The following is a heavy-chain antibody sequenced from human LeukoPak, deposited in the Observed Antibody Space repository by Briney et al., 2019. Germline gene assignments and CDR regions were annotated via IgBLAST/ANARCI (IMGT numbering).Heavy chain of an antibody. V-gene: IGHV3-7*01. D-gene: IGHD2-21*02. Sequence: QSGGSLRLSCAASGFTFSSYWISWLRQPPGKGLEWVAKIKEDGSTKYYVDSVKGRFTTSRDNAKDSLYLQMSSLRAEDSAVYYCARLLFSYGDREFDYWGQGTLVTVSS. CDR3: ARLLFSYGDREFDY. CDR1: GFTFSSYW. J-gene: IGHJ4*02. CDR2: IKEDGSTK.